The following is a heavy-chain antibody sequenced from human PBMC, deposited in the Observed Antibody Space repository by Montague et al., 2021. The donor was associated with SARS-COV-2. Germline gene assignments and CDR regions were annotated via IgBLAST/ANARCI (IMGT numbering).Heavy chain of an antibody. CDR1: GGSVISDTYF. CDR2: IYDSDTT. J-gene: IGHJ4*02. Sequence: SETLSLTCTVSGGSVISDTYFWRWIRQPPGKGLEWIAYIYDSDTTNNNPSFWSRVSMSSDRSKNQFSLKLTSVTPADTAVYYCARAANILSGVYNQPFEYWGQGILVTVSS. V-gene: IGHV4-61*01. D-gene: IGHD3-9*01. CDR3: ARAANILSGVYNQPFEY.